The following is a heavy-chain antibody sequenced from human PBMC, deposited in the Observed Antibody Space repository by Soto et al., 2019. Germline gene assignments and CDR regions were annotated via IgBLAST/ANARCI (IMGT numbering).Heavy chain of an antibody. Sequence: SETLSLTCTVSGGSISSGDYYWSWIRQPPGKGLEWIGYIYYSGSTYYNPSLKSRVTISVDTSKNQFSLKLSSVTAADTAVYYCARVYDFWSGYYKYFDYWGQGTLVT. CDR1: GGSISSGDYY. CDR3: ARVYDFWSGYYKYFDY. V-gene: IGHV4-30-4*01. D-gene: IGHD3-3*01. J-gene: IGHJ4*02. CDR2: IYYSGST.